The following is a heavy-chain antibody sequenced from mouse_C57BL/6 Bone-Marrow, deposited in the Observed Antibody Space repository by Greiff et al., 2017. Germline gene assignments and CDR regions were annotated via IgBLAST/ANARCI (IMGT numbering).Heavy chain of an antibody. Sequence: VQLQQPGAELVLPGASVKLSCKASGYTFTSYWMHWVKQRPGQGLEWIGEIDPSDSYTNYNQKLQGKSTLTVDKSSSTAYMQLSSLTSEDSAVYYCAIGGYYYAMDYWGQGTSVTVSS. V-gene: IGHV1-69*01. J-gene: IGHJ4*01. D-gene: IGHD2-2*01. CDR1: GYTFTSYW. CDR2: IDPSDSYT. CDR3: AIGGYYYAMDY.